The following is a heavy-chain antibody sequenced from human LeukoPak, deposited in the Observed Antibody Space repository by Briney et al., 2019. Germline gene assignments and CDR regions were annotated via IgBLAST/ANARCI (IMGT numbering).Heavy chain of an antibody. CDR2: IYYGGST. Sequence: SETLSLTCTVSGGSISSYYWGWIRQPPGKGLEWIGSIYYGGSTYYHPSLKSRVTISVDTSKSQFSLMLSSVTAADTAVYYCARDVAEYNWNYVNAFDIWGQGTMVTVSS. J-gene: IGHJ3*02. CDR1: GGSISSYY. V-gene: IGHV4-39*07. D-gene: IGHD1-7*01. CDR3: ARDVAEYNWNYVNAFDI.